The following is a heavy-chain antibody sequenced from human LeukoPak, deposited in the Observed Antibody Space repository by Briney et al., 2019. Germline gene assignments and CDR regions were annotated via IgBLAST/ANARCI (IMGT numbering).Heavy chain of an antibody. CDR1: AGTFSIYA. D-gene: IGHD5-24*01. V-gene: IGHV1-69*05. CDR2: IIPIFGTA. CDR3: ARVGRDENEGTWSTFDY. J-gene: IGHJ4*02. Sequence: ASVKVSFTASAGTFSIYAINWVRQAPGQGLEWMGGIIPIFGTAKYAQKFQGRVTITTDESTSTDYMELISLRSEDTAVYYCARVGRDENEGTWSTFDYWGQGTLVTVSS.